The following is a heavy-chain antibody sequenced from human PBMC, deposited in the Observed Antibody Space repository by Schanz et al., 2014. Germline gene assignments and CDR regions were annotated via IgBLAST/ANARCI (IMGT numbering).Heavy chain of an antibody. V-gene: IGHV3-30*04. J-gene: IGHJ6*02. D-gene: IGHD6-13*01. CDR2: VSHDGFTK. CDR3: PRDRQQLVGRIGYYYGMDV. Sequence: QVQLEESGGGVVQPGGSLRLSCVASGFSFSGFAVHWVRQAPGKGLEWVSIVSHDGFTKHYADSVRGRFTLSRDNSKNTLCLQMNSLRAEDTAVSSSPRDRQQLVGRIGYYYGMDVWGQGTTVTVSS. CDR1: GFSFSGFA.